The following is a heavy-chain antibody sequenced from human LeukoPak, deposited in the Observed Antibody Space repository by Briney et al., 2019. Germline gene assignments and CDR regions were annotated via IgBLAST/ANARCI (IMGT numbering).Heavy chain of an antibody. CDR2: ISSSGSTI. V-gene: IGHV3-11*04. CDR1: GFTFSDYY. Sequence: GGSLRLSCAASGFTFSDYYMSWIRQAPGKGLEWVSYISSSGSTIYYADSVKGRFTISRDNSKNTLYLQMNSLRAEDTAVYYCSLLLWFGELGSGFDYWGQGTLVTVSS. J-gene: IGHJ4*02. D-gene: IGHD3-10*01. CDR3: SLLLWFGELGSGFDY.